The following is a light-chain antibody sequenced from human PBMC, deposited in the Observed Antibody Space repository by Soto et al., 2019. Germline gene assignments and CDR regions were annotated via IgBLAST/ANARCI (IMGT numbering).Light chain of an antibody. CDR3: AAWDDSLNRPV. Sequence: QSVPTQPPSASGTPGQRVTISCSGSSSNLGSNTVTWYQQLPGTAPKLLIYSNVQRSSGIPDRFSGSKSGTSASLAISGLQSEDEADYYCAAWDDSLNRPVVGGGTKLTVL. J-gene: IGLJ2*01. CDR1: SSNLGSNT. V-gene: IGLV1-44*01. CDR2: SNV.